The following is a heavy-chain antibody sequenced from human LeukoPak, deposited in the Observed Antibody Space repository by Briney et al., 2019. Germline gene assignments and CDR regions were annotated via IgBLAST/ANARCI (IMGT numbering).Heavy chain of an antibody. CDR1: AFTFRRYA. CDR3: AKAIWASTVGAAGIFFDY. V-gene: IGHV3-23*01. CDR2: ISGSGDST. Sequence: GGSLRLSCVAPAFTFRRYAMSWVRQAPGKGLEWVSTISGSGDSTDYADSVKGRLAISRDNSKNTVYLQMNSLRVEDTAVYYCAKAIWASTVGAAGIFFDYWGQGILVTVSS. D-gene: IGHD1-26*01. J-gene: IGHJ4*02.